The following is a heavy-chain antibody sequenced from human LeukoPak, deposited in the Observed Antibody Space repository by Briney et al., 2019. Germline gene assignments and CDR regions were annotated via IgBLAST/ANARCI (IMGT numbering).Heavy chain of an antibody. CDR3: ARDCCYDILTGYFYYYYGMDV. V-gene: IGHV3-21*01. CDR1: GFTFSSYS. D-gene: IGHD3-9*01. CDR2: ISSNSSYI. J-gene: IGHJ6*02. Sequence: GGSLRLSCAVSGFTFSSYSMNWVRQAPGKGLDWVSSISSNSSYIYYADSVKGRFTISRDNAKNSLYLQMNSLRAEDTAVYYCARDCCYDILTGYFYYYYGMDVWGQGTTVTVSS.